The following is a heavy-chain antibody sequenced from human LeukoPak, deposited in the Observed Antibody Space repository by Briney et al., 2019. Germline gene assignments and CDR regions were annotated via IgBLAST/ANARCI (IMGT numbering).Heavy chain of an antibody. D-gene: IGHD3-3*01. CDR2: ISSSSSTI. CDR3: ARAVVDFWSNWFDP. J-gene: IGHJ5*02. Sequence: GGSLRLPCAAPGFTFSSYSMNWVRQAPGKGLEWVSYISSSSSTIYYADSVKGRFTISRDNAKNSLYLQMNSLRAEDTAVYYCARAVVDFWSNWFDPWGQGTLVTVSS. CDR1: GFTFSSYS. V-gene: IGHV3-48*04.